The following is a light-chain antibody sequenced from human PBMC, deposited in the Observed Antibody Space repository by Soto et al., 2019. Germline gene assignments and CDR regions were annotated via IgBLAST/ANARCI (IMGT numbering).Light chain of an antibody. CDR1: QSISFW. CDR2: KAS. V-gene: IGKV1-5*03. Sequence: DIQMTQSPSTLSASVGDRVIITCRASQSISFWLAWYQQKPGTAPNLLIYKASSLETGVPSRFSGSGSGTEFTLTISSLQPDDFATYYCQHYNSYSGTFGQGTKVDI. J-gene: IGKJ1*01. CDR3: QHYNSYSGT.